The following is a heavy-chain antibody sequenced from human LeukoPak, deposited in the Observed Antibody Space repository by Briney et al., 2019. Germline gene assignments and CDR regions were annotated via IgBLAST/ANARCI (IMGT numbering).Heavy chain of an antibody. Sequence: GGSLRLSCAASGFTFSTYAMSWVRQAPGRGLEWVSTISGSGASTYYADSMKGRFTISRDNSKNTLYVQMNSLRAEDTAVYYCAKAPSLRLGFGVLSIDVWGQGTTVTVSS. CDR1: GFTFSTYA. D-gene: IGHD3-10*01. CDR2: ISGSGAST. V-gene: IGHV3-23*01. CDR3: AKAPSLRLGFGVLSIDV. J-gene: IGHJ6*02.